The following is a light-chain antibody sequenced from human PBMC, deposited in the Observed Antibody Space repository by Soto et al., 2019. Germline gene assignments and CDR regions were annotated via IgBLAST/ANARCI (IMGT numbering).Light chain of an antibody. CDR2: ANN. Sequence: QSVLTQPPSVSGAPGQRVTISCTGSSSNIGAGYDVNWYQQVPGTAPKLLIYANNNRPSGVPERFAGSKSGTSASLAITGLQAEDEADYYGQSYDRSLSGFYVFGTGTKVTVL. CDR3: QSYDRSLSGFYV. CDR1: SSNIGAGYD. J-gene: IGLJ1*01. V-gene: IGLV1-40*01.